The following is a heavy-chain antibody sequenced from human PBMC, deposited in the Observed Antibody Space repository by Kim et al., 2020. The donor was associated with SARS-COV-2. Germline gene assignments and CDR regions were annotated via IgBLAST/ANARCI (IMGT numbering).Heavy chain of an antibody. Sequence: GGSLRLSCAATGFSVSSNYMNWVRQAPGKGLECVSVIYSGGSTYYADSVKGRFTISRDNSKNTLYLQMNSLRAEDTAVYYCATDRGSSKIHQWGQGTLVIVSS. V-gene: IGHV3-53*01. CDR1: GFSVSSNY. CDR2: IYSGGST. J-gene: IGHJ1*01. D-gene: IGHD6-6*01. CDR3: ATDRGSSKIHQ.